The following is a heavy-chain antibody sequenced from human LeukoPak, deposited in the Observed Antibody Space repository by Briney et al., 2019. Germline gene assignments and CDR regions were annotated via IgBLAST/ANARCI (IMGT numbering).Heavy chain of an antibody. D-gene: IGHD6-19*01. CDR2: IYRSGST. CDR1: GYSISSGYY. Sequence: SETLSLICTVSGYSISSGYYWGWIRQPPGKGLEWIGSIYRSGSTYYNPSLKSQLTISVDTSKDQFSLKLSSVTAADTAVYYCARVLAVAGTKQFDYWGQGTLVTVSS. CDR3: ARVLAVAGTKQFDY. J-gene: IGHJ4*02. V-gene: IGHV4-38-2*02.